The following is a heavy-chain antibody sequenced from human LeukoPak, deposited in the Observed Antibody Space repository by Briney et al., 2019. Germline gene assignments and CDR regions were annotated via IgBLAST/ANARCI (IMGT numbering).Heavy chain of an antibody. V-gene: IGHV4-39*06. CDR3: ARSSEGRYYYDSSGFSYYYYYMDV. Sequence: SETLSLPCTVSGGSISISSYYWGWSRQPPGKGVGWIGSIYYSGSTYYNPSRQSRHTLSEDPSKNQFALKLSSVTAADMAVDYCARSSEGRYYYDSSGFSYYYYYMDVWGKGTTVTISS. J-gene: IGHJ6*03. CDR2: IYYSGST. D-gene: IGHD3-22*01. CDR1: GGSISISSYY.